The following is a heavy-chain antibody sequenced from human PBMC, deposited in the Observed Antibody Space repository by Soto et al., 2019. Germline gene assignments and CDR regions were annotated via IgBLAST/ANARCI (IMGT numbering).Heavy chain of an antibody. V-gene: IGHV3-73*01. CDR2: IRSIANSYAT. Sequence: EVKLVESGGGLVQPGGSLKLSCAASGFTFSGSAMHWVRQASGKGLEWVGRIRSIANSYATTYAASVRGRFTISRDDPKSTAYLQMHSLKTEDTAVYYCTTLSGYNSGRGQGTLVTVSS. D-gene: IGHD6-19*01. CDR1: GFTFSGSA. CDR3: TTLSGYNSG. J-gene: IGHJ4*02.